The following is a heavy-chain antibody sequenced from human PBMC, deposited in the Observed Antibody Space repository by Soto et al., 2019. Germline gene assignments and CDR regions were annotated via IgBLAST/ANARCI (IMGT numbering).Heavy chain of an antibody. CDR3: ARATVLVVAANIDAFDI. CDR1: GGTFSSYA. D-gene: IGHD2-15*01. Sequence: QVQLVQSGAEVKKPGSSVKVSCKASGGTFSSYAISWVRQAPGQGLEWMGGIIPIFGTANYAQKFQGRVTITADESTSTAYMELSSLSSEDTAVYYCARATVLVVAANIDAFDIWGQGTMVTVSS. J-gene: IGHJ3*02. V-gene: IGHV1-69*01. CDR2: IIPIFGTA.